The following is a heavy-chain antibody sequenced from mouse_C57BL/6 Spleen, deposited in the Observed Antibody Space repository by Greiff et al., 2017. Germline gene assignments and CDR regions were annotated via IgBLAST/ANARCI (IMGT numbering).Heavy chain of an antibody. CDR1: GYSITSGYY. CDR3: SRESYGYVGVAD. D-gene: IGHD1-2*01. Sequence: VQLQQSGPGLVKPSQSLSLTCSVTGYSITSGYYWNWIRQFPGNKLEWMGYISYDGSNNYNPSFKNRISITRDTSKNQFFLKLNSVTTEDTATYYCSRESYGYVGVADWGHGTPVTVSA. V-gene: IGHV3-6*01. CDR2: ISYDGSN. J-gene: IGHJ3*01.